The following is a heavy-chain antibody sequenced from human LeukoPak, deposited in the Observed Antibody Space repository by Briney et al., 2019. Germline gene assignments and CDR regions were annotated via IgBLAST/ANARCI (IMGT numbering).Heavy chain of an antibody. V-gene: IGHV4-38-2*02. D-gene: IGHD2-21*01. Sequence: SETLSRTCAVSDYSISSAYYWGWIRQPPGKGLEWIGSIDHSGSTDYNPSLKSRVTISVDTSKNQFSLKLRSVTAADTAVYYCARDQAYCGGYCYVDFWGEGTVVPASS. J-gene: IGHJ4*02. CDR2: IDHSGST. CDR1: DYSISSAYY. CDR3: ARDQAYCGGYCYVDF.